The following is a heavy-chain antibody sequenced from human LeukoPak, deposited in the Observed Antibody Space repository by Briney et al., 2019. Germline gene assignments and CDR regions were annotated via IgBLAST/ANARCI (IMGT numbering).Heavy chain of an antibody. D-gene: IGHD3-22*01. V-gene: IGHV4-59*08. J-gene: IGHJ1*01. CDR2: IYFSGIT. CDR3: ARHSKYYYDSSGSYVGYFQH. CDR1: DASIRAYD. Sequence: ELRCFTCTVSDASIRAYDWSWSRQSPGKGLEWFGYIYFSGITNNDRTLKSRVTISVNTSKNQFSLKLSSVTAADTAVYYCARHSKYYYDSSGSYVGYFQHWGQGTLVTVSS.